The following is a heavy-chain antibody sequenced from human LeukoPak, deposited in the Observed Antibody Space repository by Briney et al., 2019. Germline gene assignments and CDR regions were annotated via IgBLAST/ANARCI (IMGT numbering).Heavy chain of an antibody. Sequence: ASVKVSCKASGYTFTSYGISWARQAPGQGLEWMGWISAYNGNTNYAQKLQGRVTMTTDTSTSTAYMELRSLRSDDTAVYYCARVGQSSSWTNWFDPWGQGTLVTVSS. CDR2: ISAYNGNT. CDR1: GYTFTSYG. V-gene: IGHV1-18*01. J-gene: IGHJ5*02. CDR3: ARVGQSSSWTNWFDP. D-gene: IGHD6-13*01.